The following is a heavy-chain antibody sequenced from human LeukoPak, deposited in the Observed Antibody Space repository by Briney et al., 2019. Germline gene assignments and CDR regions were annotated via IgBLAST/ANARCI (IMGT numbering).Heavy chain of an antibody. J-gene: IGHJ5*02. V-gene: IGHV4-34*01. CDR3: ARDHSGYSGYDSGP. CDR1: GGSFSGYY. Sequence: SETLSLTCAIYGGSFSGYYWSWIRQPPGKGLEWIGEINHSGSTNYNPSLKSRVTISVDTSKNQFSLKLSSVTAADTAVYYCARDHSGYSGYDSGPWGQGTLVTVSS. D-gene: IGHD5-12*01. CDR2: INHSGST.